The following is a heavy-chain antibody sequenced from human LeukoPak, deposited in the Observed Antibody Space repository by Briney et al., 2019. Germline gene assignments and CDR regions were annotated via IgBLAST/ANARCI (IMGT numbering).Heavy chain of an antibody. CDR1: GFTVSSDS. D-gene: IGHD3-10*01. CDR2: IYSGGST. V-gene: IGHV3-53*05. CDR3: AKDADVLLWFGDLSYFDY. J-gene: IGHJ4*02. Sequence: GGSLRLSCTVSGFTVSSDSMSWVRQAPGKGLVWVSFIYSGGSTHYSDSVKGRFTISRDSSKNTLYLQMNSLRAEDTAVYYCAKDADVLLWFGDLSYFDYWGQGTLVTVSS.